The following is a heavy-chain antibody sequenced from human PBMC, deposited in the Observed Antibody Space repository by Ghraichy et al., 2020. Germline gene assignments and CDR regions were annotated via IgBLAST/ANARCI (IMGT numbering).Heavy chain of an antibody. CDR3: ARVVVAYCGGDCYSRWFDP. J-gene: IGHJ5*02. D-gene: IGHD2-21*01. Sequence: SETLSLTWTVSGGSVSSGSYYWSWIRQPPGKGLEWIGYIYYSGSTNYNPSLKSRVTISVDTSKNQFSLKLSSVTAADTAVYYCARVVVAYCGGDCYSRWFDPWGQGTLVTVSS. CDR2: IYYSGST. CDR1: GGSVSSGSYY. V-gene: IGHV4-61*01.